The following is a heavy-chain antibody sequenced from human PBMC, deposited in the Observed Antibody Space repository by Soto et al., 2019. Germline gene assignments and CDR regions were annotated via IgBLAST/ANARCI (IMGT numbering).Heavy chain of an antibody. CDR2: IYDGGST. D-gene: IGHD3-22*01. CDR1: GYSISIGYY. Sequence: NPSDTLSLTCAVSGYSISIGYYLGWLRQPPGEGREWSGGIYDGGSTYYNPSLNSRVTLSIDMTNNHVSLVLKSVTAADTAVYYCARVGPWVPYYYDSSPYTFENWFDPWGQGTLVTVSS. CDR3: ARVGPWVPYYYDSSPYTFENWFDP. J-gene: IGHJ5*02. V-gene: IGHV4-38-2*01.